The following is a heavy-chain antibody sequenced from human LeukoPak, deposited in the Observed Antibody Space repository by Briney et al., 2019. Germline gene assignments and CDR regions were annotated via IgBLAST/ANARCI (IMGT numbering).Heavy chain of an antibody. Sequence: SVKVSCKASGYTFTSYDINWVRQAPGQGLEWMGGIIPIFGTANYAQKFQGRVTITADESTSTAYMELSSLRSEDTAVYYCARDRRVANYFDYWGQGTLVTVSS. D-gene: IGHD2-15*01. CDR1: GYTFTSYD. CDR3: ARDRRVANYFDY. V-gene: IGHV1-69*13. CDR2: IIPIFGTA. J-gene: IGHJ4*02.